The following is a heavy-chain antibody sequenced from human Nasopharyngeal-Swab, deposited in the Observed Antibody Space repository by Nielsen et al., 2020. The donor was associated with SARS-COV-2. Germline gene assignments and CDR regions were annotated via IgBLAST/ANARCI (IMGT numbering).Heavy chain of an antibody. Sequence: GGSLRLSCTASGFTFGDYAMSWFRQAPGKGLEWVGFIRSKAYGGTTEYAAFVKGRFTISRDDSKSIAYLQMNSLKTEDTAVYYCTRERGIYGSGAFDYWGQGTLVTVSS. J-gene: IGHJ4*02. D-gene: IGHD3-10*01. CDR3: TRERGIYGSGAFDY. CDR1: GFTFGDYA. CDR2: IRSKAYGGTT. V-gene: IGHV3-49*03.